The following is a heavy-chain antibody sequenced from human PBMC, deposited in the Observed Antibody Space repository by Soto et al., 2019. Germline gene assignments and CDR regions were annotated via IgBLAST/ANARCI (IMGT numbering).Heavy chain of an antibody. CDR3: TTALFDYYDDY. Sequence: EVQLVESGGGLVKPGGYLRLSCAASGFTFSNAWMSWVRQAPGKGLEWVGRIKSKTDGGTTDYAAPVKGRFTISRDDSKNTLYLQMNRLKTEDTAVYYCTTALFDYYDDYWGQGTLVTVSS. CDR1: GFTFSNAW. CDR2: IKSKTDGGTT. J-gene: IGHJ4*02. D-gene: IGHD3-22*01. V-gene: IGHV3-15*01.